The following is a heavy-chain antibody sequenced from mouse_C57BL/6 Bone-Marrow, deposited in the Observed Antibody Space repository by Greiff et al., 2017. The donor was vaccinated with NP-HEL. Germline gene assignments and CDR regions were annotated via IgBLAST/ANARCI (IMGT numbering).Heavy chain of an antibody. D-gene: IGHD1-1*01. CDR2: IDPSDSYT. J-gene: IGHJ4*01. Sequence: QVQLQQPGAELVMPGASVKLSCKASGYTFTSYWMHWVKQRPGQGLEWIGEIDPSDSYTNYNQKFKGKSTLTVDKASSTAYMQLSSLTSEDSAVYYCERRDYYYGSSYYYAMDYWGQGTSVTVSS. V-gene: IGHV1-69*01. CDR1: GYTFTSYW. CDR3: ERRDYYYGSSYYYAMDY.